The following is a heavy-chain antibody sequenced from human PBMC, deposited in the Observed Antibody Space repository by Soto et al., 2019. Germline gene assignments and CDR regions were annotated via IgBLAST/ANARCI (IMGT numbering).Heavy chain of an antibody. Sequence: QVQLVQSGAEVKKPGASVKVSCKASGYTFTSYGISWVRQAPGQGLEWMGWISAYNGNTNYAQKLQGRVTMTTDTSTSTAYLEVRSVRSDATAVYYCARGGPQDYYDSSGYYGEGPLDYWGQGPLVTVSS. D-gene: IGHD3-22*01. J-gene: IGHJ4*02. V-gene: IGHV1-18*01. CDR1: GYTFTSYG. CDR3: ARGGPQDYYDSSGYYGEGPLDY. CDR2: ISAYNGNT.